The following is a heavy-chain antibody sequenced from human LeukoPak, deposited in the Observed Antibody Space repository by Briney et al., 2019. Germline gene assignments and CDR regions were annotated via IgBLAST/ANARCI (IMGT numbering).Heavy chain of an antibody. J-gene: IGHJ4*02. V-gene: IGHV3-30*02. CDR2: IRYDGSNK. CDR1: GFTFSTYG. D-gene: IGHD1-14*01. Sequence: GGSLRLSCAASGFTFSTYGLHWVRQAPGKGLEWVAFIRYDGSNKYYADSVKGRFTISRDNSKNTLYLQMNSLRADDTAVYYCARNFNHFDYWGQGTLVTVSS. CDR3: ARNFNHFDY.